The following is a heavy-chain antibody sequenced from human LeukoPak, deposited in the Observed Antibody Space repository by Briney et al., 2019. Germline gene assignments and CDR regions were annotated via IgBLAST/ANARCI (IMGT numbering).Heavy chain of an antibody. CDR2: IYNSGST. Sequence: SETLSLTCTVSGGSISSYYWSWIRQPPGKRLEWIGYIYNSGSTNYNPSLKSRVTISVDTSKNQFSLKLSSVTAADTAVYCCAREGYYDSSGYYQHDAFDIWGQGTMVTVSS. V-gene: IGHV4-59*01. CDR3: AREGYYDSSGYYQHDAFDI. D-gene: IGHD3-22*01. CDR1: GGSISSYY. J-gene: IGHJ3*02.